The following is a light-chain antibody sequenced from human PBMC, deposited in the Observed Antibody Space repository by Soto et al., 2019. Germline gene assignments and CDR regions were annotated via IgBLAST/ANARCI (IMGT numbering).Light chain of an antibody. J-gene: IGKJ3*01. V-gene: IGKV3-15*01. CDR3: QQYDNWPLT. Sequence: ERVMTQSPAILSVSPGERATLSCRASQSVSIHLAWYQLKPGQAPRLLIYGASTRATGVPARFSASGSGTEFTLTISNLQSEDFAFYYCQQYDNWPLTFGPGTKVDV. CDR2: GAS. CDR1: QSVSIH.